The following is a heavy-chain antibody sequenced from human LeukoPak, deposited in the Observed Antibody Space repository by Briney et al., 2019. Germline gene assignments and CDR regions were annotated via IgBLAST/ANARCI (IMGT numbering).Heavy chain of an antibody. CDR1: GFTFSSYA. J-gene: IGHJ4*02. CDR3: ARNNYYDSSGSLDY. CDR2: ISYDGSNK. V-gene: IGHV3-30*14. Sequence: SGGSLRLSCAASGFTFSSYAMHWVRQAPGKGLEWVAVISYDGSNKYYADSVKGRFTISRDNSKNTLYLQMNSLRAEDAAVYYCARNNYYDSSGSLDYWGQGTLVTVSS. D-gene: IGHD3-22*01.